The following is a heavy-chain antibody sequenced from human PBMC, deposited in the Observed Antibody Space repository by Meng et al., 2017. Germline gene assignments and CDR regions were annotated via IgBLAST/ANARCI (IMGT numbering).Heavy chain of an antibody. CDR2: INHSGST. D-gene: IGHD3-9*01. CDR1: GGSFSGYY. V-gene: IGHV4-34*01. J-gene: IGHJ6*02. CDR3: ARITLTGYYNYYGMDV. Sequence: SETLSLTCAVYGGSFSGYYWSWIRQPPGKGLEWIGEINHSGSTNYNPSLKSRVTISVDTSKNQFSLKLSSVTAADTAVYYCARITLTGYYNYYGMDVWGQGTTVTVSS.